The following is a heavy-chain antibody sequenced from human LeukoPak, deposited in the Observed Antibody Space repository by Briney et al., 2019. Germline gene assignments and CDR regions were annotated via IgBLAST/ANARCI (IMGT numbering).Heavy chain of an antibody. V-gene: IGHV3-21*01. D-gene: IGHD3-9*01. CDR1: GFTFSSYS. CDR2: ISSSSSYI. Sequence: GGSLRLSCAASGFTFSSYSMNWVRQAPGKGLEWVSSISSSSSYIYYADSVKGRFTISRDNAKNSLYLQMNSLRAEDTAVYYCARSYYDILTGYYKGGRYYGLDVWGQGTPVPVSS. J-gene: IGHJ6*02. CDR3: ARSYYDILTGYYKGGRYYGLDV.